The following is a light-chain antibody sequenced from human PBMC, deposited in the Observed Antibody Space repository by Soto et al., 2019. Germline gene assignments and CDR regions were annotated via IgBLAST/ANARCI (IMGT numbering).Light chain of an antibody. Sequence: EIVLTQSPGTLSLCPGERATLSCRASQSIRSDFLAWYQQKPGQSPRLLIYAASSRATGIPDRFSGSGSGTEFTLTIRRLETEDFAVYYCQQYGTSPLTFGGGTKVEIK. CDR3: QQYGTSPLT. J-gene: IGKJ4*01. CDR1: QSIRSDF. CDR2: AAS. V-gene: IGKV3-20*01.